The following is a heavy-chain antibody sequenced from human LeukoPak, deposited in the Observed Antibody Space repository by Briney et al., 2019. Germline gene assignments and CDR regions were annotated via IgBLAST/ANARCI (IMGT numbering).Heavy chain of an antibody. CDR2: VYYSGST. CDR1: GGSISYYY. J-gene: IGHJ4*02. V-gene: IGHV4-59*01. Sequence: SETLSLTCNVSGGSISYYYWSWIRQSPGKGLEWIGYVYYSGSTNYNPSLKSRVSISVDTSKNQFSLKLSSVTAADTAVYYCARFIMIRGVMIGKYFDYWGQGTLVTVSS. D-gene: IGHD3-10*01. CDR3: ARFIMIRGVMIGKYFDY.